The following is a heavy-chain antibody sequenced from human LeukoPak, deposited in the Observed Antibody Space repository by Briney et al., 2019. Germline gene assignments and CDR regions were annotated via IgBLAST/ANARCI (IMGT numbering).Heavy chain of an antibody. Sequence: SETLSLTCTVSGGSISSYYWSWIRQPPGKGLEWIWYIYYSGSTNYNPSLKSRVTISVDTSKNQFSLKLSSVTAADTAVYYCARPDAKGDAFDIWGQGTMVTVSS. CDR3: ARPDAKGDAFDI. D-gene: IGHD4/OR15-4a*01. CDR1: GGSISSYY. V-gene: IGHV4-59*08. CDR2: IYYSGST. J-gene: IGHJ3*02.